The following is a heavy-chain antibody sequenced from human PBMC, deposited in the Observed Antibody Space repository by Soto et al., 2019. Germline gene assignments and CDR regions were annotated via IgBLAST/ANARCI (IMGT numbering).Heavy chain of an antibody. J-gene: IGHJ5*02. CDR3: ARGSSSWENWFDP. D-gene: IGHD6-13*01. Sequence: QVQLQESGPGLVKPSQTLSLTCTVSGGSISSGGYYWSWIRQHPGKGLEWIGYIYYSGSTYYNPSLKSRVTISVDTSKNQCSLKLSSVTAADTAVYYCARGSSSWENWFDPWGQGTLVTVSS. CDR1: GGSISSGGYY. CDR2: IYYSGST. V-gene: IGHV4-31*03.